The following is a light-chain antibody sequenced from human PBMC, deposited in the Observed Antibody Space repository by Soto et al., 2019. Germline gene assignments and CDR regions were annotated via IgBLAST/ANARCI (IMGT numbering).Light chain of an antibody. J-gene: IGLJ1*01. CDR2: AVS. CDR1: SSDIGAYNY. V-gene: IGLV2-14*03. Sequence: QSVLTQSASVSGSPGQSITISCSGSSSDIGAYNYVSWYQQPPGKAPKLVIFAVSYRPSGVSNRFSGSKSGNTASLTISGLQAEDEADYYCSSYTSSTSYVFGSGTKLTVL. CDR3: SSYTSSTSYV.